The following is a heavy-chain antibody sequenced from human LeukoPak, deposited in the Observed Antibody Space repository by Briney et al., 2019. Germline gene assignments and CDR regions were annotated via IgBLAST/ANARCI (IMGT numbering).Heavy chain of an antibody. V-gene: IGHV1-69*13. CDR3: ARGDYYGSGSYYNPIGDYGMDV. J-gene: IGHJ6*02. D-gene: IGHD3-10*01. Sequence: ASVKVSCKASGGTFSSYAISWVRQAPGQGLEWMGGIIPTFGTANYAQKFQGRVTITADESTSTAYMELSSLRSEDTAVYYCARGDYYGSGSYYNPIGDYGMDVWGQGTTVTVSS. CDR1: GGTFSSYA. CDR2: IIPTFGTA.